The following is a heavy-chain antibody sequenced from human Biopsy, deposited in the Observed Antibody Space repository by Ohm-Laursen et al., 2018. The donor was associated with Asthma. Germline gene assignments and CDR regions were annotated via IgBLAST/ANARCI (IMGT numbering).Heavy chain of an antibody. V-gene: IGHV3-30-3*01. J-gene: IGHJ4*02. CDR3: ARFKRGYSYGYAGVFDY. CDR1: GFTFSSYA. Sequence: RSLRLSCTASGFTFSSYAMHWVRQAPGKGLEWVAVIPYDVSNKYYADSVKGRFTISRDNAKNSLYLQMNSLRDEDTAVYYCARFKRGYSYGYAGVFDYWGQGTLVTVSS. CDR2: IPYDVSNK. D-gene: IGHD5-18*01.